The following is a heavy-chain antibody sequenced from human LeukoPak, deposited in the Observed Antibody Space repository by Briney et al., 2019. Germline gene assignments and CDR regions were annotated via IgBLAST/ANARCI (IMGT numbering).Heavy chain of an antibody. V-gene: IGHV3-30-3*01. D-gene: IGHD6-13*01. Sequence: PGGSLRLSCAASGFTFSSYAMHWVRQAPGKGLEWVAVISYDGSNKYYADSVKGRFTISRDNSKNTLYLQMSDLRAEDTAVYYCANRGRNYSSLYYFDYWGQGTLVTVSS. CDR1: GFTFSSYA. J-gene: IGHJ4*02. CDR3: ANRGRNYSSLYYFDY. CDR2: ISYDGSNK.